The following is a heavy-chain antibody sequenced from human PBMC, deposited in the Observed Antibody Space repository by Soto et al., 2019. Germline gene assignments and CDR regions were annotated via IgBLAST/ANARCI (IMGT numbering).Heavy chain of an antibody. CDR2: ITSKRYGGTT. Sequence: PGGSLRLSCTASGFIFGDYALSWFRQAPGKGLEWVGFITSKRYGGTTEYAASVKGRFTISRDDFKGIAYLQMNSLKTEDTAFYYCSRVGRAGYTTPFDYWGQGT. J-gene: IGHJ4*02. D-gene: IGHD2-2*02. CDR3: SRVGRAGYTTPFDY. V-gene: IGHV3-49*03. CDR1: GFIFGDYA.